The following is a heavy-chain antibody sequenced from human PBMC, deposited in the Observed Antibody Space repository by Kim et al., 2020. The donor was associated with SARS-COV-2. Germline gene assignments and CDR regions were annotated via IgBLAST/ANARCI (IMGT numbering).Heavy chain of an antibody. V-gene: IGHV3-30*18. CDR2: ISYDGSNK. CDR3: AKDRGDYGDYRLDY. D-gene: IGHD4-17*01. CDR1: GFTFSSYG. J-gene: IGHJ4*02. Sequence: GGSLRLSCAASGFTFSSYGMHWVRQAPGKGLEWVAVISYDGSNKYYADSVKGRFTISRDNSKNTLYLQMNSLRAEDTAVYYCAKDRGDYGDYRLDYWGQGTLVTVSS.